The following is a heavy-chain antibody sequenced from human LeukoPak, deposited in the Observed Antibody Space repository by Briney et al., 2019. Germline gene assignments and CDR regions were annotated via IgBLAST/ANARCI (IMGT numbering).Heavy chain of an antibody. J-gene: IGHJ4*02. V-gene: IGHV3-23*01. CDR2: ISGSGGST. D-gene: IGHD2-15*01. CDR1: GFTFSSYA. CDR3: ARDKASGGTWDHFDY. Sequence: GSLRLSCAASGFTFSSYAMSWVRQAPGKGLEWVSAISGSGGSTYYADSVKGRFTISRDNSKNTLYLQMNSLRAEDTAVYYCARDKASGGTWDHFDYWGQGTLVTVSS.